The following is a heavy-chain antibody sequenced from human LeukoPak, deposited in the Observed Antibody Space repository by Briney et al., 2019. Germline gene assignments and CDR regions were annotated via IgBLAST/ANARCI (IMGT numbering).Heavy chain of an antibody. CDR1: GFIFSSYW. D-gene: IGHD6-13*01. CDR2: IYSSGNT. CDR3: ARGIAAAGIVGVFDC. J-gene: IGHJ4*02. Sequence: GGSLRLSCAASGFIFSSYWMHWVRQAPGKGLVWVSVIYSSGNTHYADSVKGRFTISRDNSKNTLYLQMNSLRAEDTAVYYCARGIAAAGIVGVFDCWGQGTLVTVSS. V-gene: IGHV3-66*01.